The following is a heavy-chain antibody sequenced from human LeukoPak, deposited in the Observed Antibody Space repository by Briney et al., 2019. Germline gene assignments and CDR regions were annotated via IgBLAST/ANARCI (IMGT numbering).Heavy chain of an antibody. V-gene: IGHV3-21*01. D-gene: IGHD2-8*01. Sequence: PGGSLRLSCAASGFTFRSYSMNWVRQAPGKGLEWVSSISSSSSYIYYADSVKGRFTISRDNAKNSLYLQMNSLRAEDTAVYYCARDCTNGVCFGFDYWGQGTLVTVSS. CDR3: ARDCTNGVCFGFDY. CDR2: ISSSSSYI. J-gene: IGHJ4*02. CDR1: GFTFRSYS.